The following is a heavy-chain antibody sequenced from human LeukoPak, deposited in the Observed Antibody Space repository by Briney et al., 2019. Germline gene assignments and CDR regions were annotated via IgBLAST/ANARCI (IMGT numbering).Heavy chain of an antibody. D-gene: IGHD3-10*02. Sequence: MASETLSLTCTVSGGSISSYYWSWIRQPPGKGLEWIGYIYYSGSTNYNPSRKSRVTISVDTSKNQFSLKLSSVTAADTALYYCARDLHYYVAMDVWGEGT. CDR1: GGSISSYY. CDR2: IYYSGST. CDR3: ARDLHYYVAMDV. V-gene: IGHV4-59*01. J-gene: IGHJ6*02.